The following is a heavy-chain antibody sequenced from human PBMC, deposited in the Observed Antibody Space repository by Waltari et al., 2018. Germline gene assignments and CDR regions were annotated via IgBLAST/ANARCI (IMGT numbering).Heavy chain of an antibody. CDR1: GGSISSYY. J-gene: IGHJ4*02. CDR2: NYNRGST. V-gene: IGHV4-4*07. D-gene: IGHD3-22*01. CDR3: ATTPHYDSSGHNGY. Sequence: QVQLQESGPGLVKPSETLSLPCTVSGGSISSYYWRWIRQPAGKGLEWIWRNYNRGSTNYNPPLKSRVTMTEDTSTDTAYMELRSLRSEDTAVYYCATTPHYDSSGHNGYWGQGTLVTVSS.